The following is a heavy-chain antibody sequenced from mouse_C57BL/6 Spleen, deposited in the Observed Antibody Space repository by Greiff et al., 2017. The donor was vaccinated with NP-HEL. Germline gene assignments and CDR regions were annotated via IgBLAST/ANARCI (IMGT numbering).Heavy chain of an antibody. CDR2: LYPGDGDT. CDR3: ARESHYDDDGFDY. V-gene: IGHV1-80*01. D-gene: IGHD2-4*01. CDR1: GYAFSSYW. J-gene: IGHJ2*01. Sequence: QVQLQQSGAELVKPGASVKISCKASGYAFSSYWMNWVKQRPGKGLEWIGQLYPGDGDTNYNGKFKGKATLTADKSSSTAYMQLSSLTSEDSAVYCCARESHYDDDGFDYWGKGTTLTVSS.